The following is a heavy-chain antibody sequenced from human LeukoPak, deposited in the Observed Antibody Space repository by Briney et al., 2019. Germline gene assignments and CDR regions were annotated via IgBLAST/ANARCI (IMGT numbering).Heavy chain of an antibody. V-gene: IGHV4-30-2*05. Sequence: LRLSCAASGFTFSSYSMNWVRQAPGKGLEWIGYIYYSGSTYYNPSLKSRVTISVDTSKNQFSLKLSSVTAADTAVYYCARDTYSSGWYDYWGQGTLVTVSS. CDR3: ARDTYSSGWYDY. D-gene: IGHD6-19*01. J-gene: IGHJ4*02. CDR1: GFTFSSYS. CDR2: IYYSGST.